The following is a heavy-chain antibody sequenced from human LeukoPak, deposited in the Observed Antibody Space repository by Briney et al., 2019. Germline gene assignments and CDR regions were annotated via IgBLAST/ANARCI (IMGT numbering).Heavy chain of an antibody. CDR3: EPSGGYGSGSAL. V-gene: IGHV4-59*01. CDR1: GGSIMNYY. D-gene: IGHD3-10*01. CDR2: IYYDGNT. J-gene: IGHJ4*02. Sequence: SETLSLTCTVAGGSIMNYYWTWIRQPPGKGLEWIGSIYYDGNTNYNPSLKSRVTISLVTPKNQFSLKLTSVTLPDTAVYYCEPSGGYGSGSALGGQGTLITVSS.